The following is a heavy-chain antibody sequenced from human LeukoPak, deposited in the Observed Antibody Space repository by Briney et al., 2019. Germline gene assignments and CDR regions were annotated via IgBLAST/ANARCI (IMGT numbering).Heavy chain of an antibody. CDR2: IYHSGST. Sequence: PSETLSLTCAVSGYSISSGYYWGWIRQPPGKGLEWIGSIYHSGSTYYNPSLKSRVTISVDTSKNQFSLKLSPVTAADTAVYYCARDPAAAGTYWGQGTLVTVSS. CDR1: GYSISSGYY. D-gene: IGHD6-13*01. V-gene: IGHV4-38-2*02. CDR3: ARDPAAAGTY. J-gene: IGHJ4*02.